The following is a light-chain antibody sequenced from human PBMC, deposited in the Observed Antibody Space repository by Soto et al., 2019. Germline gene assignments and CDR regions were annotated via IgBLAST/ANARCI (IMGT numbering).Light chain of an antibody. J-gene: IGLJ2*01. V-gene: IGLV2-14*01. CDR1: SHDVGTYNY. Sequence: QSALTQPASVSGSPGQSITIPCTGTSHDVGTYNYVSWYQQHPGKAPKLLIYDVSYRPSGVSNRFSGSKSGITASLTISGLQAEDEDDYFCNSDTSSSSVEIFGGGTKLTVL. CDR2: DVS. CDR3: NSDTSSSSVEI.